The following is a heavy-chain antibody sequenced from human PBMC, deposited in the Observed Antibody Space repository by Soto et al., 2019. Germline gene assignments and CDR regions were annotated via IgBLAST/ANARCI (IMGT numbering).Heavy chain of an antibody. J-gene: IGHJ6*02. CDR3: VRDSYYDSKYYGMDV. D-gene: IGHD3-22*01. V-gene: IGHV3-21*01. CDR1: CFTFRSYS. CDR2: ISSSRS. Sequence: PGGTLRLSCAASCFTFRSYSMNWVRQAPGKGLEWVSSISSSRSYADSVKGRFTISRDNSKNTLYLQMNSLRAEDTAVFYCVRDSYYDSKYYGMDVWGQGTTVTVSS.